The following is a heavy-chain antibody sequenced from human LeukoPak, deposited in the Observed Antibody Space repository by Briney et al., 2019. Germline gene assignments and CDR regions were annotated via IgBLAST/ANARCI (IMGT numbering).Heavy chain of an antibody. CDR2: FSTSSGTI. CDR3: VRDSMYAFDM. Sequence: TGGSLRLSCAASGFSFSSYSMNWVRQAPGKGLEWISYFSTSSGTISYADSVKGRFTISRDNAKNSLYLQMNSLRAEDTAVYYCVRDSMYAFDMWAQGTMVTVSS. V-gene: IGHV3-48*01. J-gene: IGHJ3*02. D-gene: IGHD2-2*01. CDR1: GFSFSSYS.